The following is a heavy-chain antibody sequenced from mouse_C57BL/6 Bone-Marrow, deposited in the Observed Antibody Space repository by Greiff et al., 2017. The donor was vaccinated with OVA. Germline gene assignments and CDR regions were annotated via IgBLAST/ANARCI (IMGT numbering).Heavy chain of an antibody. J-gene: IGHJ2*01. CDR1: GFNIKDDY. CDR3: TSYGNFDD. Sequence: VQLQQSGAELVRPGASVKLSCTASGFNIKDDYMHWVKQRPDQGLEWIGWIDPAHGDTDYASTFQGKATITADTSSNTAYLQLSSLTSEDTAVYYCTSYGNFDDWGQGTTLTVSA. CDR2: IDPAHGDT. V-gene: IGHV14-4*01. D-gene: IGHD2-1*01.